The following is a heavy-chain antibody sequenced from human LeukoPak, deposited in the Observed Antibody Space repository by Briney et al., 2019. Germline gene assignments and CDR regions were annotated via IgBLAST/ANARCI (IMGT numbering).Heavy chain of an antibody. CDR1: GFTFSSYT. V-gene: IGHV3-21*01. D-gene: IGHD3-22*01. J-gene: IGHJ4*02. Sequence: GGSLSLSCAASGFTFSSYTMNWVRQAPGKGLEWVSSITSDSSRINYADSVKGRFAISRDNAKNSLYLQMNSLGAEDTAVYYYVRTYYYDHSAVFAYWGQGTLVTVSS. CDR2: ITSDSSRI. CDR3: VRTYYYDHSAVFAY.